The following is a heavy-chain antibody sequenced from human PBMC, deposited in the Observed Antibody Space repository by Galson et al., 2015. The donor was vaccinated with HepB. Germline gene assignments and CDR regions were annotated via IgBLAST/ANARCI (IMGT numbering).Heavy chain of an antibody. J-gene: IGHJ4*02. Sequence: ETLSLTCAVYGGSFSGYYWSWIRQPPGKGLEWIGEINHSGSTNYNPSLKSRVTISVDTSKNQFSLKQSSVTAADTAVYYCARGGNLDYWGQGTLVTVSS. CDR1: GGSFSGYY. CDR3: ARGGNLDY. CDR2: INHSGST. V-gene: IGHV4-34*01. D-gene: IGHD1-1*01.